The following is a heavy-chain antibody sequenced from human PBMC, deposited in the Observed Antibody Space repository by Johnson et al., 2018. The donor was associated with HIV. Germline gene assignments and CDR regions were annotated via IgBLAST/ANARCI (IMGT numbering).Heavy chain of an antibody. CDR3: AAGYAMASDAFDI. Sequence: PGGSLRVSCAASGFNLSWVRQAPGQGLDWVAAISYDGSVQSYADSVKGRFTISRDNAKNSLYLQMNSRSAEDTAVYYCAAGYAMASDAFDIWGQGTMVTVSS. V-gene: IGHV3-30*04. D-gene: IGHD2-2*01. CDR2: ISYDGSVQ. CDR1: GFNLS. J-gene: IGHJ3*02.